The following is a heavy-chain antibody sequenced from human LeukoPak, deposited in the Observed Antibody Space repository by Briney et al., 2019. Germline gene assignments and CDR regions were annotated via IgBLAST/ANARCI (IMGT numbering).Heavy chain of an antibody. V-gene: IGHV3-15*01. CDR2: FKSKTDGGTT. J-gene: IGHJ4*02. D-gene: IGHD2-15*01. Sequence: GGSLRLSCAASGFTFSNAWMSWVRQAPGKGLEWVGRFKSKTDGGTTDYAAPVKGRFTISRDDSKNTLYLQMNSLKTEDTAVYYCTTDNFPRYCSGGSWGYWGQGTLVTVSS. CDR1: GFTFSNAW. CDR3: TTDNFPRYCSGGSWGY.